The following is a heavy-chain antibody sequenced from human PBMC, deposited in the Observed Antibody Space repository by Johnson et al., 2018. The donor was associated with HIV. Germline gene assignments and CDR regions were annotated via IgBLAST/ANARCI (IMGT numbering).Heavy chain of an antibody. Sequence: VQLVESGGGLVQPGGSLRLSCAASGFTFSSYAMHWVRQAPGKGLEYVSAISSNGGSTYYANSVKGRFTISRDNSKNTLYLQMGSLRAEDLAVYYCARAYSSTVTTPAAFDIWGQWTMVTVSS. J-gene: IGHJ3*02. CDR1: GFTFSSYA. D-gene: IGHD4-17*01. CDR2: ISSNGGST. V-gene: IGHV3-64*01. CDR3: ARAYSSTVTTPAAFDI.